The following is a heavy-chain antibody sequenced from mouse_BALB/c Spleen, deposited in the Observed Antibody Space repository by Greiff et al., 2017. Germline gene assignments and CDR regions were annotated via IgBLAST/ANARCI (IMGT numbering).Heavy chain of an antibody. J-gene: IGHJ4*01. V-gene: IGHV1-9*01. CDR1: GYTFSSYW. Sequence: VQLQESGAELMKPGASVKISCKATGYTFSSYWIEWVKQRPGHGLEWIGEILPGSGSTNYNEKFKGKATFTADTSSNTAYMQLSSLTSEDSAVYYCARSDYDYAMDYWGQGTSVTVSS. CDR3: ARSDYDYAMDY. D-gene: IGHD2-4*01. CDR2: ILPGSGST.